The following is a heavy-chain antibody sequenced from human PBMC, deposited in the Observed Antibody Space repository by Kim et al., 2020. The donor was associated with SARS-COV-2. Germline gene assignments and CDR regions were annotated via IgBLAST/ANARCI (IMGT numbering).Heavy chain of an antibody. Sequence: GGSLRLSCAASEFTFSRYSMNWVRQAPGKGLEWVSTISRNSDYIYYADSVEGRFTISRDNAKNSLYLQMNSLRADDTAMYYCARDLSLGRPGGFDYWGRGTPVTVSS. CDR1: EFTFSRYS. CDR3: ARDLSLGRPGGFDY. V-gene: IGHV3-21*01. CDR2: ISRNSDYI. D-gene: IGHD3-10*01. J-gene: IGHJ4*02.